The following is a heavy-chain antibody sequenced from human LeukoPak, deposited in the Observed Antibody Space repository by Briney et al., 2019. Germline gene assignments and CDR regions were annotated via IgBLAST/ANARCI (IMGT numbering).Heavy chain of an antibody. V-gene: IGHV4-59*01. CDR3: ARARVVRGEYYYYYMDV. Sequence: KPSETLSLTCTVSGGSISSYYWSWIRQPPGKGLEWIGYIYYSGSTNYNPSLKSRVTISVDTSKNQFSLKLSSVTAADTAVYYCARARVVRGEYYYYYMDVWGKGTTVTVSS. CDR2: IYYSGST. J-gene: IGHJ6*03. D-gene: IGHD3-10*01. CDR1: GGSISSYY.